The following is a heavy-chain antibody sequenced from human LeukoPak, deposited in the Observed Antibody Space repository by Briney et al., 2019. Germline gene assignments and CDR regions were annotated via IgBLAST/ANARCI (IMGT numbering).Heavy chain of an antibody. J-gene: IGHJ4*02. D-gene: IGHD3-22*01. V-gene: IGHV1-69*06. CDR1: GGTFSSYA. Sequence: SVKVSCKASGGTFSSYAISWVRQAPGQGLEWMGGIIPIFGTANYAQKFQGRVTITADKSTSTAYMELSSLRSEDTAVYYCASGGYYYDSSGYLRFDYWGQGTLVTVSS. CDR3: ASGGYYYDSSGYLRFDY. CDR2: IIPIFGTA.